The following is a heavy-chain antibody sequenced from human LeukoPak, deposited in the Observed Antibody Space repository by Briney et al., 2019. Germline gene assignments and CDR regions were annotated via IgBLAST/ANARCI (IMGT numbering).Heavy chain of an antibody. Sequence: GGSLRLSCAASGFTFIKYSMTWVRQAPGKGLEWVSAITGSGAFTDYADSVKGRFTISRDNSKNTLYIQMSSLRAEDTAVYYCAKRSAESSGYFNYWGQGILVTVSS. CDR2: ITGSGAFT. D-gene: IGHD6-19*01. CDR1: GFTFIKYS. J-gene: IGHJ4*02. V-gene: IGHV3-23*01. CDR3: AKRSAESSGYFNY.